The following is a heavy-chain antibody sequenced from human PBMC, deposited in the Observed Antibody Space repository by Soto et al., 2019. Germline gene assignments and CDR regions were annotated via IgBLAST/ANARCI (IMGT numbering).Heavy chain of an antibody. D-gene: IGHD4-17*01. V-gene: IGHV4-31*03. J-gene: IGHJ4*02. Sequence: QVQLQESGPGLVKPAQTLSLTCTVSGPSINDGGYYWNRVRQHPEKGLEWIGYIRYSGNTYYSPSLKTRVIISLDTCKNQFSLMLSSVTEADTAIYYCARSNYGDYGAQPDHWGQGTPVTVSS. CDR3: ARSNYGDYGAQPDH. CDR1: GPSINDGGYY. CDR2: IRYSGNT.